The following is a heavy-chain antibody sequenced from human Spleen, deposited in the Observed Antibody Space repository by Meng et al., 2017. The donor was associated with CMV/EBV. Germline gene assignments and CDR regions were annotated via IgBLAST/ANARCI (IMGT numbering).Heavy chain of an antibody. CDR2: ISWDGVKT. Sequence: GGSLRLSCAFSGFTFDDYTVHWVRQPPGKGLEWVSLISWDGVKTYYADSVKGRFTISRDNSKNSLYLQMNSLRTEDTALYYCAKGTDFGGVVRSYGLDVWGQGTTVTVS. CDR3: AKGTDFGGVVRSYGLDV. V-gene: IGHV3-43*01. D-gene: IGHD3-3*01. CDR1: GFTFDDYT. J-gene: IGHJ6*02.